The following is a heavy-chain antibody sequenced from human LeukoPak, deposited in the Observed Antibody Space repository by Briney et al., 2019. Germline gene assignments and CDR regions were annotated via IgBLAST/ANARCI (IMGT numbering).Heavy chain of an antibody. D-gene: IGHD3-3*01. V-gene: IGHV3-30-3*01. CDR2: ISYDGSNK. CDR3: ARGTDTKPFWSGYWVDV. CDR1: GFTFSSYA. J-gene: IGHJ6*02. Sequence: PGGSLRLSCAASGFTFSSYAMHWVRQAPGKGLEWVAVISYDGSNKYYADSVKGRFTISRDNSKNTLYLQMNSLRTEDTAVYYCARGTDTKPFWSGYWVDVWGQGTTVTVSS.